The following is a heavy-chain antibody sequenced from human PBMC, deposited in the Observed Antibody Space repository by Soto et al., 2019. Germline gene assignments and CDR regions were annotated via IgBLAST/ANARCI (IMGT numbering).Heavy chain of an antibody. Sequence: GGSLRLSCAASGFTFSSYGMHWVRQAPGKGLEWVAVISYDGSNKYYADSVKGRFTISRDNSKDTLYLQMNSLRAEDTAVYYCAKAGITMIVVGYFDYWGQGTLVTVSS. CDR3: AKAGITMIVVGYFDY. J-gene: IGHJ4*02. CDR1: GFTFSSYG. V-gene: IGHV3-30*18. CDR2: ISYDGSNK. D-gene: IGHD3-22*01.